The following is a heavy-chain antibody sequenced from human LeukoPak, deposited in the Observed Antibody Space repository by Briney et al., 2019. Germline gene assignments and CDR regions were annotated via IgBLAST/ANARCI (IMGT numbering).Heavy chain of an antibody. V-gene: IGHV3-33*03. CDR3: AKDAQGGFDYSNSLEQ. CDR1: GFTFSHYG. D-gene: IGHD4-11*01. J-gene: IGHJ4*02. Sequence: PGRSLRLSCEASGFTFSHYGMHWVRQAPGKGLEWVAVIWSDGTNQYYADSVKGRFTISRDNFKNTVSLQMHSLRAEDTAVYYCAKDAQGGFDYSNSLEQWGQGSLVTVSS. CDR2: IWSDGTNQ.